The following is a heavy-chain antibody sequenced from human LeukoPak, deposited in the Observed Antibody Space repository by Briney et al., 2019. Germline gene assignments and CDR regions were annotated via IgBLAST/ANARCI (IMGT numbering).Heavy chain of an antibody. CDR2: LSRGGETT. D-gene: IGHD2-8*01. CDR1: GFPFNIFA. Sequence: GGSLRLSCTVSGFPFNIFAMNWVRQAPGQGLEWVSGLSRGGETTNYADSVKGRFTVSRDTSKNMVFLQMNDLRPEDTAVYYCEKEQRIRHCSEGVCMEGYYFDYWGQGSLVTVSS. CDR3: EKEQRIRHCSEGVCMEGYYFDY. J-gene: IGHJ4*02. V-gene: IGHV3-23*01.